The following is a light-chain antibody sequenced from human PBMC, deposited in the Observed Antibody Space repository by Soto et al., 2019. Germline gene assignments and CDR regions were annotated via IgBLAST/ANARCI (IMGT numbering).Light chain of an antibody. CDR2: DVN. CDR3: SSYAGSNNFVL. Sequence: QSALTQPPSASGSPGQSVTISCTGTSSDIGGYNYVSWYQQHPGKAPKLMIYDVNKRPSGVPDRFSGSKSGNTASLTVSGLQAEDEADYYCSSYAGSNNFVLFGGGTKLTV. J-gene: IGLJ2*01. CDR1: SSDIGGYNY. V-gene: IGLV2-8*01.